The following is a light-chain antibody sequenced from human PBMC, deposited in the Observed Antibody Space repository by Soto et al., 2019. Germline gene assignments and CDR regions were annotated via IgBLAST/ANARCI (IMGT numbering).Light chain of an antibody. V-gene: IGKV3D-20*01. Sequence: EVVLTQSPATLSLSPGERATLSCGASQSVTNSYVAWYQQKPDLAPRLLIYDAYSRATGIPDRVSGSGSGADFTLTISRLEPEDFAVYYCQQNGSSTLTFGGGTKVEIK. CDR3: QQNGSSTLT. CDR2: DAY. J-gene: IGKJ4*01. CDR1: QSVTNSY.